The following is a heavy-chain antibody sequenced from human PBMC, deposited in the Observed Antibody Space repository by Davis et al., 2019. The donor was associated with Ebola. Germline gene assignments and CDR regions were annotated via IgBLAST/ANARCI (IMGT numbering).Heavy chain of an antibody. V-gene: IGHV1-18*04. J-gene: IGHJ4*02. CDR3: ARGALIAAAGTGKDFDY. CDR2: ISAYNGNT. CDR1: GYTFTSYG. Sequence: ASVKVSCKASGYTFTSYGISWVRQAPGQGLEWMGWISAYNGNTNYAQKLQGRVTMNTDTSTSTAYMELRSLGSDDTAVYYCARGALIAAAGTGKDFDYWGQGTLVTVSS. D-gene: IGHD6-13*01.